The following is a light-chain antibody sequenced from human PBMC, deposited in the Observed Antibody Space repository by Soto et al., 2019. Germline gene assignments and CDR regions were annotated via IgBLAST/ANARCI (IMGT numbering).Light chain of an antibody. CDR3: QQGYSAPWT. CDR2: SAS. J-gene: IGKJ1*01. Sequence: DIHMAQSPSSLSASVIDIVSISVLADQSISRYLNWYHQKPGRAPNLLIYSASTLQSGVPSRFSGSGSETDFTLTISSLQPGDFATYYCQQGYSAPWTFGQGTKVDIK. CDR1: QSISRY. V-gene: IGKV1-39*01.